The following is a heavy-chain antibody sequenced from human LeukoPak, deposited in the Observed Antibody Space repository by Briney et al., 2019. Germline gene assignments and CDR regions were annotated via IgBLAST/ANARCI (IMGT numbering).Heavy chain of an antibody. V-gene: IGHV4-34*01. J-gene: IGHJ4*02. D-gene: IGHD1-26*01. CDR1: GGSFSGYY. CDR3: ARGWYSGS. CDR2: INHSGST. Sequence: SETLSLTCAVYGGSFSGYYWSWIRQPPGKGQEWIGEINHSGSTNYNPSLKSRVTISVDTSKNQFSLKLSSVTAADTAVYYCARGWYSGSWGQGTLVTVSS.